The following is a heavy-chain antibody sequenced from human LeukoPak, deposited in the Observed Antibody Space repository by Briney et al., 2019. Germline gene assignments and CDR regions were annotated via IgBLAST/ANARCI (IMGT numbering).Heavy chain of an antibody. Sequence: GGSLRLSCAASGFTFSSYSINWVRQAPGKGLEWVSYISSGYPTIYYADSVKGRFTISRDNAKNSLYLQMNSLRAGDTAVYYCARDGLPVALTSWGRGTLVTVTS. D-gene: IGHD2-2*01. CDR1: GFTFSSYS. CDR3: ARDGLPVALTS. CDR2: ISSGYPTI. J-gene: IGHJ5*02. V-gene: IGHV3-48*01.